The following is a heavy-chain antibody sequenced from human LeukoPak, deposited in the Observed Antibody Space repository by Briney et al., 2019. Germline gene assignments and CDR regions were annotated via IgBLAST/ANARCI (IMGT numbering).Heavy chain of an antibody. CDR1: GFTLSDFY. J-gene: IGHJ4*02. Sequence: GGSLRLSCAPSGFTLSDFYMSWIRQAPGKGMEWVAYISGSGFNIQYADSVKGRFTVSRDNAKKSLYLQMNSLRAEDTAVYYCARDQSNGGFNNWDQGTLVTVSS. V-gene: IGHV3-11*04. D-gene: IGHD4-11*01. CDR3: ARDQSNGGFNN. CDR2: ISGSGFNI.